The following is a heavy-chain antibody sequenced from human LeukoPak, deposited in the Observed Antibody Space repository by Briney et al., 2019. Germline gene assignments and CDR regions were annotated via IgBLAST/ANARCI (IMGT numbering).Heavy chain of an antibody. CDR1: GYTFSRNM. CDR2: ILPGGRES. J-gene: IGHJ4*02. D-gene: IGHD3-16*01. Sequence: GGSLRLSCVFSGYTFSRNMMTWVRQAPGKGLECVATILPGGRESYRVDSVKGRFTISRDNAKNSLYLQMSSLRAEDTAVYYMSAHGYWGQGTLVTVTS. V-gene: IGHV3-7*01. CDR3: SAHGY.